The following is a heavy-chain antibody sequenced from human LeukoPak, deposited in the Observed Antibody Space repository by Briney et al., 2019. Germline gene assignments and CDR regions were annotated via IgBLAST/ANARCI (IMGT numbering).Heavy chain of an antibody. D-gene: IGHD3-16*01. J-gene: IGHJ3*02. CDR1: GVTINDFYLS. CDR3: AKDPVNWGQDSGTFDI. V-gene: IGHV3-23*01. CDR2: MSGSGGSI. Sequence: GGSLRLSCAVSGVTINDFYLSMSWVRQAPGKGLEWVSTMSGSGGSIYYTDSVKGRFTISRDNSKSTLYLQMNTLRAEDTAVYYCAKDPVNWGQDSGTFDIWGQGTMVTVSS.